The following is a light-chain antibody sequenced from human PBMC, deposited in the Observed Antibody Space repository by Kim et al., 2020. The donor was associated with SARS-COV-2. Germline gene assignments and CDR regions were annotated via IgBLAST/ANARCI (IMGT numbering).Light chain of an antibody. CDR3: HVWDSNTAV. CDR1: IIGAKC. V-gene: IGLV3-9*01. J-gene: IGLJ3*02. Sequence: SVALGQPARIACGGSIIGAKCAVWYRQKPGQAPVLVIYRDRKRPSGIPERFSGSNSGNTATLTISRAQAGDEADYYCHVWDSNTAVFGGGTQLTVL. CDR2: RDR.